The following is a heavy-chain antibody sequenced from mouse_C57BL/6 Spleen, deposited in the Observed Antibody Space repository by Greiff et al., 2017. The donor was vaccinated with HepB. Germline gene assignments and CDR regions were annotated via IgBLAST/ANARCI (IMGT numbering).Heavy chain of an antibody. J-gene: IGHJ2*01. CDR2: IDPSDSYT. CDR3: ARGGDY. CDR1: GYTFTSYW. V-gene: IGHV1-69*01. Sequence: QVQLQQPGAELVMPGASVKLSCKASGYTFTSYWMHWVKQRPGQGLEWIGEIDPSDSYTNYNQKFKGKSTLTGDKSSSTAYMQLSSLTSEDSAVYYCARGGDYWGQGTTLTVSS.